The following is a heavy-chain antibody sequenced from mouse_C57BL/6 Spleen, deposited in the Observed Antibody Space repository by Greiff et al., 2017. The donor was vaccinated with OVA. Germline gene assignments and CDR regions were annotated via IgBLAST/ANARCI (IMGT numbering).Heavy chain of an antibody. J-gene: IGHJ4*01. V-gene: IGHV1-76*01. CDR3: ARRPYDCDSAMDY. Sequence: QVQLKQSGAELVRPGASVKLSCKASGYTFTDYYINWVQQRPGQGLEWIARIYPGSGNTYYNEKFKGKATLTAEKSSSTAYMQLSSLTSEDSAVYYCARRPYDCDSAMDYWGQGTSVTVSS. D-gene: IGHD2-4*01. CDR1: GYTFTDYY. CDR2: IYPGSGNT.